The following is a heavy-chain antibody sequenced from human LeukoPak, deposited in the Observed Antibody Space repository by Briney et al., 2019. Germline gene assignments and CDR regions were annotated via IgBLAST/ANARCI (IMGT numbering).Heavy chain of an antibody. D-gene: IGHD6-13*01. V-gene: IGHV3-23*01. CDR2: ISGSGGST. J-gene: IGHJ4*02. CDR3: AKDGVAAPPFDY. Sequence: GASLRLSCAASGFTFSSYAMSWVRQAPGKGLEWVSAISGSGGSTYYADSVKGRFTISRDNSKDTLYLQMNSLRAEDTAVYYCAKDGVAAPPFDYWGQGTLVTVSS. CDR1: GFTFSSYA.